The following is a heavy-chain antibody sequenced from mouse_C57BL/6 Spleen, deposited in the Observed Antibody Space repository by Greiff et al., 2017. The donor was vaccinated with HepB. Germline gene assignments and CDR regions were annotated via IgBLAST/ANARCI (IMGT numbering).Heavy chain of an antibody. CDR3: VYDYDAHYFDY. Sequence: QVQLKQSGPELVKPGASVKISCKASGHTFTDYYINWVKQRPGQGLEWIGWIFPGSGSTYYNEKFKGKATLTVDKSSSTAYMLLSSLTSEDSAVYFCVYDYDAHYFDYWGQGTTLTVSS. CDR2: IFPGSGST. V-gene: IGHV1-75*01. J-gene: IGHJ2*01. CDR1: GHTFTDYY. D-gene: IGHD2-4*01.